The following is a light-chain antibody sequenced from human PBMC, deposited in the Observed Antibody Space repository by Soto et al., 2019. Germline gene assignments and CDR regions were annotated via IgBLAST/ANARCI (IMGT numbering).Light chain of an antibody. CDR1: QSVSGY. J-gene: IGKJ1*01. V-gene: IGKV3-15*01. Sequence: EIVLTQSPATLSLSPGERATLSCRASQSVSGYLAWYQQNPGQAPRLLIYGASTRATGIPARFSGSGSGTEFTLTISSLQSEDFAVYYCQQYGSSGTFGQGTKVDIK. CDR3: QQYGSSGT. CDR2: GAS.